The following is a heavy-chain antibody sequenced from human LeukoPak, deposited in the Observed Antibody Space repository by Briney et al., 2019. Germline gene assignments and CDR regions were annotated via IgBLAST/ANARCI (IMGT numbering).Heavy chain of an antibody. CDR1: GGSISSGGYS. J-gene: IGHJ3*02. CDR2: IYHSGST. Sequence: SETLSLTCAVSGGSISSGGYSWSWIRQPPGTGLEWIGYIYHSGSTYYNPSLKSRVTISVDRSKNQFSLKLSSVTAADTAVYYCARSGRGAFDIWGQGTMVTVSS. CDR3: ARSGRGAFDI. D-gene: IGHD3-10*01. V-gene: IGHV4-30-2*01.